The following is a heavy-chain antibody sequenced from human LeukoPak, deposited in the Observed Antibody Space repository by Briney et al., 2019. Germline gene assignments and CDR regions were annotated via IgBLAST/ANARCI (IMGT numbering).Heavy chain of an antibody. D-gene: IGHD4-11*01. V-gene: IGHV1-18*01. CDR2: ISAYNGNT. J-gene: IGHJ5*02. CDR3: ARDYSNYDSSWFDP. CDR1: GYTFTSYD. Sequence: ASVKVSCKASGYTFTSYDINWVRQATGQGLEWMGWISAYNGNTNYAQKLQGRVTKTTDTSTSTAYMELRSLRSDDTAVYYCARDYSNYDSSWFDPWGQGTLVTVSS.